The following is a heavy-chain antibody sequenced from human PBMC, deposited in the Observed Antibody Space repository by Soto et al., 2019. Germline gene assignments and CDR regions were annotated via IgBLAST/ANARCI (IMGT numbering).Heavy chain of an antibody. CDR3: VSQRTTVPTQAYFDY. CDR1: GGSVTNSSYY. V-gene: IGHV4-39*01. D-gene: IGHD4-17*01. CDR2: VYYRGRS. J-gene: IGHJ4*02. Sequence: PSETLSLTCTVSGGSVTNSSYYWGWIRQSPGKGLECIGSVYYRGRSYSKSSVKSRVTISVDTSKNRFSLSLNSVTASDTAVYFCVSQRTTVPTQAYFDYWGPGALVT.